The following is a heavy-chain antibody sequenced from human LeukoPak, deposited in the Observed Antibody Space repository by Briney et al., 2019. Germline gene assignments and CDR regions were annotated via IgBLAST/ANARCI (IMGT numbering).Heavy chain of an antibody. CDR3: ATGGYDILTGYYVQRYFDY. CDR2: IIPIFGTA. D-gene: IGHD3-9*01. V-gene: IGHV1-69*13. CDR1: GGTFSSYA. Sequence: SVKVSCKASGGTFSSYAISWVRQAPGQGLEWMGGIIPIFGTANYAQKFQGRVTITADESTSTAYMELSSLRSEDTAVYYCATGGYDILTGYYVQRYFDYWGQGTLVTVSS. J-gene: IGHJ4*02.